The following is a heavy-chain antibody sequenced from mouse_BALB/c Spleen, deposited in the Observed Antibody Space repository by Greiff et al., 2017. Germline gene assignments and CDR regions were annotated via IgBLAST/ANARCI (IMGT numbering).Heavy chain of an antibody. CDR1: GFTFSSYT. CDR3: TRDRKGHAMDY. V-gene: IGHV5-6-4*01. CDR2: ISSGGSYT. Sequence: EVKLVESGGGLVKPGGSLKLSCAASGFTFSSYTMSLVRQTPEKRLEWVATISSGGSYTYYPDSVKGRFTISRDNAKNTLYLQMSSLKSEDTAMYYCTRDRKGHAMDYWGQGTSVTVSS. J-gene: IGHJ4*01.